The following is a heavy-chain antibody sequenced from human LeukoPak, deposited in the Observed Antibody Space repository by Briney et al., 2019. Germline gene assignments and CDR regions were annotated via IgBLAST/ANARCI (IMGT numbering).Heavy chain of an antibody. D-gene: IGHD3-9*01. Sequence: PGRSLRLSCAASGFTFKNYGIHWVRQAPGKGLEWVTVISYDGNYQYYADSVKGRFTVSRDNSKNTVYLQMNSLRPDDMAVYYCAKDDHYGTGYYDKAADGGYWGQGTLVTVSS. CDR3: AKDDHYGTGYYDKAADGGY. V-gene: IGHV3-30*18. CDR1: GFTFKNYG. CDR2: ISYDGNYQ. J-gene: IGHJ4*02.